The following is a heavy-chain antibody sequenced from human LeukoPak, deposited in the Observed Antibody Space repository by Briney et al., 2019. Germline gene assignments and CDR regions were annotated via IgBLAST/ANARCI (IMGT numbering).Heavy chain of an antibody. D-gene: IGHD6-6*01. J-gene: IGHJ4*02. CDR3: ARERSSQGYFDF. CDR2: LYPYDSDT. CDR1: GYSFISYW. Sequence: PGESLKISCKGSGYSFISYWIGWVRQMPGKGLEWMGILYPYDSDTRYSPSFQGQVTISADKSISTAYLQWSSLKASDTAMYYCARERSSQGYFDFWGQGTLVTVSS. V-gene: IGHV5-51*01.